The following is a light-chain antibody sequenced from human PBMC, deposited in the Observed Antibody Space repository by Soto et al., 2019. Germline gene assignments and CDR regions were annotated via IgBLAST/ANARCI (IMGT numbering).Light chain of an antibody. Sequence: EMGLTQSPGTLSLPPGERATLSCRASQSVNSSYLAWHQQKPGQAPRLLIYGASSRATGIPDRFSGSGSGTDFTLTISRLESEDFAVYYCQQYGSSPMYTFGQGTKLAI. CDR1: QSVNSSY. J-gene: IGKJ2*01. CDR2: GAS. V-gene: IGKV3-20*01. CDR3: QQYGSSPMYT.